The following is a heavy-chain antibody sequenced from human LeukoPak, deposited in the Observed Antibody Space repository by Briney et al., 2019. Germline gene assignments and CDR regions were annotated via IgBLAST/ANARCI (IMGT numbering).Heavy chain of an antibody. CDR2: ISGSGGTS. V-gene: IGHV3-23*01. J-gene: IGHJ4*02. CDR1: GFTFNRYG. Sequence: GGSLRLSCAASGFTFNRYGMSWVRQAPGKGLEWVSAISGSGGTSYYADSVKGRFTISRDNSKNTLYLQMNSLRAEDTAIYYCANPPTVTSLHYWGQGTLVTVSS. CDR3: ANPPTVTSLHY. D-gene: IGHD4-11*01.